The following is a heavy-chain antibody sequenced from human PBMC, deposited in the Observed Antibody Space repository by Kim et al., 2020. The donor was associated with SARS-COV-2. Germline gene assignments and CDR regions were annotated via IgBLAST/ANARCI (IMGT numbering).Heavy chain of an antibody. CDR3: ARDGEYYDSSGTVNYAFDI. D-gene: IGHD3-22*01. Sequence: GRFTNSRDNAKNSLYLQMNSLRAEDTAVYYCARDGEYYDSSGTVNYAFDIWGQGTMVTVSS. J-gene: IGHJ3*02. V-gene: IGHV3-11*06.